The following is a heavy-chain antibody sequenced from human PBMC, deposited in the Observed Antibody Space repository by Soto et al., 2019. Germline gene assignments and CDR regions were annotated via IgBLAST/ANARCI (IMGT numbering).Heavy chain of an antibody. V-gene: IGHV4-39*01. Sequence: QLQLQESGPGLVKPSETLSLTCTVSGDSVSSSNYYWGWIRQPPGKGLEWIASIYYGGSTYYNPSLKSRLTISVEPSRSQFSLMLGSVTAADTAVYYCARHIGCWSGGGCYSDYWGQGTLVTVSS. CDR3: ARHIGCWSGGGCYSDY. J-gene: IGHJ4*02. CDR2: IYYGGST. CDR1: GDSVSSSNYY. D-gene: IGHD2-15*01.